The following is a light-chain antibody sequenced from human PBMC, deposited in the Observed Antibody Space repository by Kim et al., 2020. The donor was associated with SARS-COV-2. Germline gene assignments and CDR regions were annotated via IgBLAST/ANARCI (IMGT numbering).Light chain of an antibody. J-gene: IGKJ2*01. CDR2: GAS. Sequence: SLAKGATLSRRNGQCVSNHLAWCQQKPGQAPRLLIYGASCRATGIRARFNGNGSGTEFTLTIRSLQSEDFAVYCGQQYDDWHPGDTCGQETTRE. V-gene: IGKV3-15*01. CDR1: QCVSNH. CDR3: QQYDDWHPGDT.